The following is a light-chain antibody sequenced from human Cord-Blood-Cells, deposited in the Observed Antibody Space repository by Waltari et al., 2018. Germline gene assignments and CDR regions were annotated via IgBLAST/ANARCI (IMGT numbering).Light chain of an antibody. Sequence: QSALTQPASVSGSPGQSITISCTGTSSDVGGYNYVSWYQQHPGKAPKLMIYDVRKRPSGVSNRFSGSKSDNTASLTISGLQAEDEADYYCSSYTSSSTYVFGTGTKVTVL. CDR3: SSYTSSSTYV. CDR2: DVR. V-gene: IGLV2-14*01. J-gene: IGLJ1*01. CDR1: SSDVGGYNY.